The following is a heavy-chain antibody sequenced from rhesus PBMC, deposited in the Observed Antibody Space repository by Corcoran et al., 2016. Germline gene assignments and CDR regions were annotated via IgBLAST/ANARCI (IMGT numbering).Heavy chain of an antibody. CDR3: VRHHGSSYKQARFDY. J-gene: IGHJ4*01. D-gene: IGHD4-29*01. Sequence: QVQLQESGPGLVKPSETLSLTCAVSGGSISSSNWWSWIRQSPGKGRELIGYIYGGTRSNNYNPSLKSRVTISTDTSKNQFSLKLSSVTAADTAVYYCVRHHGSSYKQARFDYWGQGVLVTVSS. CDR1: GGSISSSNW. V-gene: IGHV4S18*01. CDR2: IYGGTRSN.